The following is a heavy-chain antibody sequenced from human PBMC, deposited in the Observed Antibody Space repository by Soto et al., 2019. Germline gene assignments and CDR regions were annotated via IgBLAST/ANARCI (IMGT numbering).Heavy chain of an antibody. J-gene: IGHJ6*02. CDR2: TYYRSKWYS. Sequence: SQTLSLTCVISGDSVSSNSAAWNWIRQSPSRGLEWLGRTYYRSKWYSNYAVSVKSRITINPDTSKNQFSLQLNSVTPEDTAVYYCESIHSSSSSDMDVWGQGTTVTAP. CDR1: GDSVSSNSAA. V-gene: IGHV6-1*01. D-gene: IGHD6-6*01. CDR3: ESIHSSSSSDMDV.